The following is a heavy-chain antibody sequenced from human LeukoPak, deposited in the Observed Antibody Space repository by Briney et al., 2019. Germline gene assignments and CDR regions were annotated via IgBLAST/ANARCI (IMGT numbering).Heavy chain of an antibody. D-gene: IGHD3-3*01. CDR1: GFTFSNYA. V-gene: IGHV3-30*04. Sequence: GGSLTLSCAASGFTFSNYAMHWVRQAPGKGLEWVSGISYDGTMTYYSDSLKGRFTNSRDNSKNTLYLQMNSLRAEDTAVYYCAKDLRFLEWPPTVFWFDPWGQGTLVTVSS. CDR3: AKDLRFLEWPPTVFWFDP. CDR2: ISYDGTMT. J-gene: IGHJ5*02.